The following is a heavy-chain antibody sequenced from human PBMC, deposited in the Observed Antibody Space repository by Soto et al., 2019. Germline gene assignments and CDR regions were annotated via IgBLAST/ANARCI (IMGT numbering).Heavy chain of an antibody. J-gene: IGHJ5*02. D-gene: IGHD3-3*01. V-gene: IGHV1-2*02. CDR1: GNTFTGYY. CDR2: INPNSGGT. Sequence: QVQLVQSGAEVKKPGASVRVSCKASGNTFTGYYVHWVRQAPGQGLEWMGWINPNSGGTNYAQKLQGRVTMTTDTSTSTAYMELRSLRSDDTAVYYCAREYWLYYDFWSGYPSWFDPWGQGTLVTVSS. CDR3: AREYWLYYDFWSGYPSWFDP.